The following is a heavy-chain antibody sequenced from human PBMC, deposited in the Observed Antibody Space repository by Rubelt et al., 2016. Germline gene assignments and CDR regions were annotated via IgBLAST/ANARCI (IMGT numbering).Heavy chain of an antibody. CDR3: ARPTREPTD. Sequence: VQLVGSGGGLAEPGRSLRLSCTASGFTFGDYAVSWFRQAPGKGLECVAYIGTSDTKYTDSVRGRFTISRDNAKNSLYRQMNNLRADDTAIYYCARPTREPTDWGQGTLVTVSS. D-gene: IGHD1-14*01. CDR1: GFTFGDYA. J-gene: IGHJ4*02. CDR2: IGTSDT. V-gene: IGHV3-11*05.